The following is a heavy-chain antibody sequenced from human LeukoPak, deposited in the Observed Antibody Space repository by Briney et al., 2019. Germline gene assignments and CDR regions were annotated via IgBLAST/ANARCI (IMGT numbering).Heavy chain of an antibody. CDR3: AAGDGYNVGAY. CDR1: GFIFSTYG. D-gene: IGHD5-24*01. CDR2: IWFDGNNK. V-gene: IGHV3-33*01. J-gene: IGHJ4*02. Sequence: GESLRLSCAASGFIFSTYGMHWVRQAPGKGLEWVAIIWFDGNNKYYVDSVKGRFTTSRDNSKKTLYLQMNSLRPEDTAVYYCAAGDGYNVGAYWGQGTLVAASS.